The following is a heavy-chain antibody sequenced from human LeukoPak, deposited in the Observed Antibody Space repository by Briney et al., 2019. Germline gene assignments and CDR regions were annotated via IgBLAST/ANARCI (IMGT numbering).Heavy chain of an antibody. V-gene: IGHV3-11*01. J-gene: IGHJ5*02. CDR3: ARIGAYCSSTSCRDGP. CDR1: GFTFSDYY. D-gene: IGHD2-2*01. Sequence: GGSLRLSCAASGFTFSDYYMSWIRQAPGKGLEWVSYISSSGSTIYYADSVEGRFTISRDNAKNSLYLQMNSLRAEDTAVYYCARIGAYCSSTSCRDGPWGQGTLVTVSS. CDR2: ISSSGSTI.